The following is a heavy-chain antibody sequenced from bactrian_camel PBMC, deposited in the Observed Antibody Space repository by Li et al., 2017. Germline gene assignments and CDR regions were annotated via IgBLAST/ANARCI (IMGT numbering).Heavy chain of an antibody. CDR2: ISGGGDTT. D-gene: IGHD2*01. CDR3: AAATIGGFFSY. V-gene: IGHV3S40*01. CDR1: GFTSSGYD. J-gene: IGHJ6*01. Sequence: DVQLVESGGGSVQDGGSLRLSCAASGFTSSGYDIIWVRQAPGKGLEWVSSISGGGDTTVYSDSVKGRFTISRDNDENTVYLHMNSLKPEDTAVYYCAAATIGGFFSYWGQGTQVTVS.